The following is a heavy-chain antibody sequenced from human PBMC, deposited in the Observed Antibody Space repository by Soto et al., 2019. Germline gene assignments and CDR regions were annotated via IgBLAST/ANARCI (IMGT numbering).Heavy chain of an antibody. CDR2: IGGYNGNT. CDR3: GRQHRVCGGNNGMDV. V-gene: IGHV1-18*01. Sequence: QAQLVQSGAEVKKPGASVKVSCKASGYTFSHYGVSWVRQAPGQRLEWMGWIGGYNGNTNYPQKFKDRDTKTTVTSTSPAYREPRSLTSYETDGDFLGRQHRVCGGNNGMDVWSQGTTVTVSS. CDR1: GYTFSHYG. J-gene: IGHJ6*02. D-gene: IGHD2-21*01.